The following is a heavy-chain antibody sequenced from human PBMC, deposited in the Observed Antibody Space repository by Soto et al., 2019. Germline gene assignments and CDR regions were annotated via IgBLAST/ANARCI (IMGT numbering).Heavy chain of an antibody. CDR3: ARDLANYDILTALDY. CDR2: ISYDGSNK. CDR1: GFTFSSYA. J-gene: IGHJ4*02. D-gene: IGHD3-9*01. V-gene: IGHV3-30-3*01. Sequence: ESGGGVVQPGRSLRLSCAASGFTFSSYAMHWVRQAPGKGLEWVAVISYDGSNKYYADFVKGRFTISRDNSKNTLYLQMNSLRAEDTAVYYCARDLANYDILTALDYWGQGTLVTVSS.